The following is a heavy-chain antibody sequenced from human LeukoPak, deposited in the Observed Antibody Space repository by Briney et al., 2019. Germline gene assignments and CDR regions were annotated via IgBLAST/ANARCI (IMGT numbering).Heavy chain of an antibody. CDR2: ISGSGGST. J-gene: IGHJ6*03. Sequence: PGGSLRLSCAASGFTFSSYAMSWVRQAPGKGLEWVSAISGSGGSTYYADSVKGRFTISRDNSKNTLYLQMNSLRAEDTAVYYRAKDLYGGNSYYYYYYMDVWGKGTTVTVSS. CDR1: GFTFSSYA. CDR3: AKDLYGGNSYYYYYYMDV. D-gene: IGHD4-23*01. V-gene: IGHV3-23*01.